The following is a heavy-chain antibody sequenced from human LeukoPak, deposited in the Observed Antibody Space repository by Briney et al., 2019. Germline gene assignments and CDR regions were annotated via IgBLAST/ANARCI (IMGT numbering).Heavy chain of an antibody. CDR2: VSNSGTRT. Sequence: TGGSLRLSCAASGFTFNRYSMSWVRQAPGKGLEWVSAVSNSGTRTYYADSVKGRFTISRDNSKNTLYLQMNSLRVEDIAIYYCVKEGGIVGDEYWGQGALVTVSS. CDR3: VKEGGIVGDEY. V-gene: IGHV3-23*01. J-gene: IGHJ4*02. D-gene: IGHD1-26*01. CDR1: GFTFNRYS.